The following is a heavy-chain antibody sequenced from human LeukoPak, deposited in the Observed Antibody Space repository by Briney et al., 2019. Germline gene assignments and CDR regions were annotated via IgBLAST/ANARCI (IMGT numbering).Heavy chain of an antibody. CDR2: INHSGST. J-gene: IGHJ6*03. Sequence: PSETLSLTCAVYGGSFSGYYWSWIRQPPGKGLEWIGEINHSGSTNYNPSLKSRVTISVDTSKNQFSLKLSSVTAADTAVYYCARSSGWYYYYMDVWGKGTTVTVSS. CDR1: GGSFSGYY. D-gene: IGHD2-15*01. CDR3: ARSSGWYYYYMDV. V-gene: IGHV4-34*01.